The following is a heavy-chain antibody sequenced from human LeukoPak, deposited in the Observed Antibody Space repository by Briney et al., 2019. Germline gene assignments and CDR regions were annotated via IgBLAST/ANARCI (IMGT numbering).Heavy chain of an antibody. CDR3: ARDPLDYYDSSGYQPTGDAFDI. V-gene: IGHV3-48*03. J-gene: IGHJ3*02. D-gene: IGHD3-22*01. CDR1: GFTFSSYE. Sequence: GGSLRLSCAASGFTFSSYEMNWVRQAPGKGLEGVSYISSSGSTIYYADSVKGRFTISRDNAKNSLYLQMNSLIAEDTAVYYCARDPLDYYDSSGYQPTGDAFDIWGQGTMVTVSS. CDR2: ISSSGSTI.